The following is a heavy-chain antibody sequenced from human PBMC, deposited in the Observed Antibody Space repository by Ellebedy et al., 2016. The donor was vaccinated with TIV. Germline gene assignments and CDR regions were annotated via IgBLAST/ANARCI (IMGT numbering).Heavy chain of an antibody. J-gene: IGHJ6*02. V-gene: IGHV4-4*02. CDR2: TYHSGST. CDR1: GGSISSSNW. Sequence: SETLSLTCAVSGGSISSSNWWSWVRQPPGKGLEWIGETYHSGSTNYNPSLKSRVTISVDKSKNQFSLKLSSVTAADTAVYYCARGSNGYYYGMDVWGQGTTVTVSS. D-gene: IGHD6-19*01. CDR3: ARGSNGYYYGMDV.